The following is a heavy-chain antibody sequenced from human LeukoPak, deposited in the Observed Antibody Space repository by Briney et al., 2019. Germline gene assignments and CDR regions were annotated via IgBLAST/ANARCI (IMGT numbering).Heavy chain of an antibody. CDR2: IYHSGTT. Sequence: SETLSLTCTVSGYSISSGYYWGWIRQPPGKGLEWIGSIYHSGTTNYNPSLKSRVTMSVDTSKNQFSLNLTSVTAADTAVYYCAAQPDFWGQGTLVTVSS. CDR3: AAQPDF. J-gene: IGHJ4*02. CDR1: GYSISSGYY. V-gene: IGHV4-38-2*02.